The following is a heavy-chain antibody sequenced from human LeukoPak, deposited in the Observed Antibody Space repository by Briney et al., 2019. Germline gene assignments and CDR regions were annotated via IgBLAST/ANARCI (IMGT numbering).Heavy chain of an antibody. D-gene: IGHD5-24*01. CDR2: ISTGSRYK. CDR3: ARDVSGDGYNKFDY. CDR1: GFTFSNYI. J-gene: IGHJ4*02. Sequence: GGSRRLSCAASGFTFSNYIMNWVRQAPGKGLELVSSISTGSRYKYYADSVKGRFTISRDNAKNSVYLQMNSLRVDDTAVYYCARDVSGDGYNKFDYWGQGTLVTVSP. V-gene: IGHV3-21*04.